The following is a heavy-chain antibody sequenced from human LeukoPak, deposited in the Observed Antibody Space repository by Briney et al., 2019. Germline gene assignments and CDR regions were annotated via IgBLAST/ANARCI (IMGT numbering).Heavy chain of an antibody. Sequence: QPGGSLRLSCAASGFTFSSYAMHWVRQAPGKGLEWVAVISYDGSNKYYADSVKGRFTISRDNSKNTLYLQMNSLRAEDTAVYYCARDRAGQGPDSQYYYDSSGYLQYYFDYWGQGTLVTVSS. CDR2: ISYDGSNK. J-gene: IGHJ4*02. CDR3: ARDRAGQGPDSQYYYDSSGYLQYYFDY. CDR1: GFTFSSYA. D-gene: IGHD3-22*01. V-gene: IGHV3-30-3*01.